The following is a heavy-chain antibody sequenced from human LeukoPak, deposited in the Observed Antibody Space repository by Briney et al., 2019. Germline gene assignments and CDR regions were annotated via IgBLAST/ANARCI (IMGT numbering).Heavy chain of an antibody. D-gene: IGHD3-10*01. CDR3: AKDSAFYYIDV. CDR2: IRYDGSNK. CDR1: GFTFSSYG. Sequence: GGSLGLSCAASGFTFSSYGMRWVRQAPGKGLEGVAFIRYDGSNKYYADFVKGRFTISRDNSKNTLYLQMNSLRPEDTAVDYCAKDSAFYYIDVWGKGTTVIISS. V-gene: IGHV3-30*02. J-gene: IGHJ6*03.